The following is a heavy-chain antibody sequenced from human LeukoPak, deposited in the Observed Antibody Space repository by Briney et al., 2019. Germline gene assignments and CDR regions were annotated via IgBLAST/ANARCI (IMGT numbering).Heavy chain of an antibody. V-gene: IGHV3-21*01. Sequence: GGSLRLSCAASRFTFSSYSMNWVRQAPGKGLEWVSSISSSGSYIYYADSVKGRFTISRDNAKNSLYLQMNSLRAEDTAVYYCARVYSSSSRARGYYYYYYMDVWGKGTTVTVSS. CDR3: ARVYSSSSRARGYYYYYYMDV. D-gene: IGHD6-6*01. J-gene: IGHJ6*03. CDR1: RFTFSSYS. CDR2: ISSSGSYI.